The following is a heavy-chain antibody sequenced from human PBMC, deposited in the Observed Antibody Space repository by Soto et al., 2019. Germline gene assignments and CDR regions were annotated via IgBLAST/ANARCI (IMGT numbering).Heavy chain of an antibody. D-gene: IGHD5-12*01. J-gene: IGHJ4*02. CDR3: ANGARDGYDYNY. V-gene: IGHV1-69*13. Sequence: SVKVSCKASGGTFSSYAISWVRQAPGQGLEWMGGIIPIFGTANYAQKFQGRVTITADESTSTAYMELSSLRSEDTAVYYCANGARDGYDYNYWGQGTLVTVSS. CDR2: IIPIFGTA. CDR1: GGTFSSYA.